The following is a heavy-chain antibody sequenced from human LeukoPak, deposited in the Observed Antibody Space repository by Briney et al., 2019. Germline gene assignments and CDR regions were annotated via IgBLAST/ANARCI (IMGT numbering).Heavy chain of an antibody. J-gene: IGHJ4*02. CDR1: GFTFSSHG. D-gene: IGHD3-16*02. Sequence: GGSLRLSCAASGFTFSSHGMNWVRQAPGKGLEWVSGISPSGGITYYTDSVKGRFTISRDNSKNTVSLQMNSLRAEDTAVYYCAKDQDYDYIWGSSRVWGQGTLVTVSS. CDR2: ISPSGGIT. CDR3: AKDQDYDYIWGSSRV. V-gene: IGHV3-23*01.